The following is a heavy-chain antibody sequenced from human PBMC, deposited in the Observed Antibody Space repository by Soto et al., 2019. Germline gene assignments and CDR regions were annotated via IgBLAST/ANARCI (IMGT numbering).Heavy chain of an antibody. CDR1: GFSFSSFG. J-gene: IGHJ3*01. CDR3: PRTQRPLDGAFDV. CDR2: MWNDGVNK. V-gene: IGHV3-33*01. Sequence: VESGGGVVQPGRSLRLSCEASGFSFSSFGMHWVRQTPGKGLEGLAIMWNDGVNKMYADSVKGGATISSNKSNNTVYLQLDSLTAADTAIYHCPRTQRPLDGAFDVWGPGTLVTVSS. D-gene: IGHD1-1*01.